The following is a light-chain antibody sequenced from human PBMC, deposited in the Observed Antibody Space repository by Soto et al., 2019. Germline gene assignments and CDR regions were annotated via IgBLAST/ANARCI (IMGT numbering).Light chain of an antibody. J-gene: IGKJ1*01. CDR1: QTVSSW. Sequence: NQMAHSPSTLSCCIENRDTFTRRASQTVSSWLAWYQQKPGKAPKLLIYKASTLKSGVPSRFSGSGSGTEFTLTISSLQPDDFATYYCQQYNSYSEAFGQGTKVDI. CDR2: KAS. CDR3: QQYNSYSEA. V-gene: IGKV1-5*03.